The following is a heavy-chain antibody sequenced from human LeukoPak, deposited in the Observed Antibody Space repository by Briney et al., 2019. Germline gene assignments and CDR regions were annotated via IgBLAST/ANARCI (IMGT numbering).Heavy chain of an antibody. J-gene: IGHJ3*02. D-gene: IGHD5-24*01. CDR3: ARFPFQEMAAFDI. CDR1: GCTFSSYA. CDR2: IIPIFGTA. Sequence: SVKVSCKASGCTFSSYAISWVRQAPGQGLECMGGIIPIFGTANYAQKFEGRVTITADESTSTAYMELSSLRSEDTAVYYCARFPFQEMAAFDIWGQGTMVTVSS. V-gene: IGHV1-69*01.